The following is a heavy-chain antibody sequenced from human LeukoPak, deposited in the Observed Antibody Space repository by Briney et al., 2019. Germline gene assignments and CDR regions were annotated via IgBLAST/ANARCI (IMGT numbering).Heavy chain of an antibody. Sequence: SETLSLTCTVSGGSISSYYWSWIQQPPGKGLEWMGYIYYSGTTNYNPSLKSRVTISVDTSKNQFSLKLSSVTAADTAVYYCARHQVFDYDRSGYYAMDYWGQGTLVTVSS. CDR2: IYYSGTT. D-gene: IGHD3-22*01. CDR1: GGSISSYY. CDR3: ARHQVFDYDRSGYYAMDY. J-gene: IGHJ4*02. V-gene: IGHV4-59*08.